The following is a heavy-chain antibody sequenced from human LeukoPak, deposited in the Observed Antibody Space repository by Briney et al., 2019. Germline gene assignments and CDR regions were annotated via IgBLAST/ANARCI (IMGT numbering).Heavy chain of an antibody. Sequence: GGSLRLSCAASGFTFDEHDMYWVRQVPGKGLEWVCLISKDGGNKHYADSVKGRFSISRDNNRNSLSLQMNSLRSEDTALYFCAKRSGAPNNFDYWGQGALVTVST. CDR1: GFTFDEHD. D-gene: IGHD1-1*01. CDR2: ISKDGGNK. V-gene: IGHV3-43*02. J-gene: IGHJ4*02. CDR3: AKRSGAPNNFDY.